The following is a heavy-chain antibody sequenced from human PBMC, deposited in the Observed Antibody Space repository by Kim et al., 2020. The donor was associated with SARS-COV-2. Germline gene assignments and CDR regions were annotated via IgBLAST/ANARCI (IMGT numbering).Heavy chain of an antibody. V-gene: IGHV1-8*01. D-gene: IGHD6-13*01. CDR3: ARWTYSSSWSPRGFDP. CDR1: GYTFTSYD. J-gene: IGHJ5*02. Sequence: ASVKVSCKASGYTFTSYDINWVRQATGQGLEWMGWMNPNSGNTGYAQKFQGRVTMTRNTSISTAYMELSSLRSEDTAVYYCARWTYSSSWSPRGFDPWGQGTLVTVSS. CDR2: MNPNSGNT.